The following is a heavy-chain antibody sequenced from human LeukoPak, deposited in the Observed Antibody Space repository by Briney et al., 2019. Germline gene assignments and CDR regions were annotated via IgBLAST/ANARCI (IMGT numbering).Heavy chain of an antibody. CDR1: GGSISSTNW. D-gene: IGHD5-18*01. V-gene: IGHV4-4*02. CDR3: ARDQVDTDMVRRVYCFDY. Sequence: SQTLSLTCAVSGGSISSTNWWTWIRQPPGKGLEWIGQIHHRGSTNYSPSLKSRVTISVDKSTNQFSLKPSSVTASDTAVYYCARDQVDTDMVRRVYCFDYWGQGTLVTVSS. CDR2: IHHRGST. J-gene: IGHJ4*02.